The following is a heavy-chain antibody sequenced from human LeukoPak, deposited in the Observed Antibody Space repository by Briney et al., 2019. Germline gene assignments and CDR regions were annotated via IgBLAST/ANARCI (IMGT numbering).Heavy chain of an antibody. CDR1: GFTFSSYS. CDR2: ITSSGSIT. D-gene: IGHD1-26*01. Sequence: GGSLRLSCAAAGFTFSSYSMNWVRQAPGKGLEWVSYITSSGSITYYADSVKGRFTISRDNAKNSLYLQMNSLRAEDTAVYYCARTTDWESEADYWGQGTLVTVSS. CDR3: ARTTDWESEADY. V-gene: IGHV3-48*01. J-gene: IGHJ4*02.